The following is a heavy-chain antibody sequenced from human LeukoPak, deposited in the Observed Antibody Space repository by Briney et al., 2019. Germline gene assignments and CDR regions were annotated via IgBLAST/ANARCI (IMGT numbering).Heavy chain of an antibody. D-gene: IGHD6-13*01. CDR3: ARGWYSSSRNWFDP. V-gene: IGHV4-30-2*01. Sequence: SETLSLTCAVSGGSISSGGYSWSWIRQPPGKGLEWIGYIYHSGSTSYNPSLKSRVTISVDTFKNQFSLKLSSVTAADTAVYYCARGWYSSSRNWFDPWGQGTLVTVSS. J-gene: IGHJ5*02. CDR1: GGSISSGGYS. CDR2: IYHSGST.